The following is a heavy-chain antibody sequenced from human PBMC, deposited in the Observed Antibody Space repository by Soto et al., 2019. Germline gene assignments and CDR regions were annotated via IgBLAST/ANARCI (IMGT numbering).Heavy chain of an antibody. CDR3: ARARMVRGIIYYYGMDV. J-gene: IGHJ6*02. CDR2: IYYSGST. D-gene: IGHD3-10*01. CDR1: GGSISSDGNY. V-gene: IGHV4-31*03. Sequence: QVHLQESGPGLVKSSQTLSLTCTVSGGSISSDGNYWSWIRQHPGKGLEWIGYIYYSGSTNYNPSLKSRVTISVDTSKKQFSLKLNSVTAADTAVYYCARARMVRGIIYYYGMDVWGQGTTVTVSS.